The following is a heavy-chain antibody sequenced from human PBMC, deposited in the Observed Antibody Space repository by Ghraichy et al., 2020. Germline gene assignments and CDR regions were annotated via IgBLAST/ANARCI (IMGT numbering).Heavy chain of an antibody. CDR1: GFTFSSYN. CDR2: ISTSSTTI. CDR3: ARDRSCTGGVCPYFDY. D-gene: IGHD2-8*02. Sequence: GGSLRLSCAASGFTFSSYNMNWVRQAPGKGLEWVSHISTSSTTIYYADSGRGRFTISRDNARNSLYLQMNYLRDEDTAVYYCARDRSCTGGVCPYFDYCGQGTLVTASS. J-gene: IGHJ4*02. V-gene: IGHV3-48*02.